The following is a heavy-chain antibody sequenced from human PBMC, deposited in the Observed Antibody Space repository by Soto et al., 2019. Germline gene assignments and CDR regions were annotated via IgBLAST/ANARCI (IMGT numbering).Heavy chain of an antibody. CDR1: GYTLTELS. CDR3: ATDLGCSGGSCYARSDAFDI. Sequence: QVQLVQSGAEVKKPGASVKVSCKVSGYTLTELSMHWVRQAPGKGLEWMGGFDPEDGETIYAQQFQGRVTMTEDTSTDTGYMELSSLRSEDTAVYYCATDLGCSGGSCYARSDAFDIWGQGTMVTVSS. D-gene: IGHD2-15*01. V-gene: IGHV1-24*01. J-gene: IGHJ3*02. CDR2: FDPEDGET.